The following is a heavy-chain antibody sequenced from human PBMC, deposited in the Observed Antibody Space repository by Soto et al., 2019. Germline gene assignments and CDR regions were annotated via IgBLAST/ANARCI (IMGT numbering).Heavy chain of an antibody. CDR1: GDSLSSGRYY. D-gene: IGHD1-26*01. CDR2: VYHVGTT. CDR3: ARESIVGDTRFDP. J-gene: IGHJ5*02. Sequence: PSETLSLTCTVSGDSLSSGRYYWAWIRQSPGKGLEWIGYVYHVGTTKYNPSLNSRATITLDTSKSQFSLRLRSVTAADTAIYFCARESIVGDTRFDPWGHGTLVT. V-gene: IGHV4-61*01.